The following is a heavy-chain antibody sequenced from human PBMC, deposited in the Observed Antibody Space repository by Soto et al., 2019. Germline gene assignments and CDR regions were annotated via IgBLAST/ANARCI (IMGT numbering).Heavy chain of an antibody. CDR1: GFTFSSYA. J-gene: IGHJ4*02. CDR2: ISGSGGST. V-gene: IGHV3-23*01. Sequence: GGSLRLSCAASGFTFSSYAMSWVRQAPGKGLEWVSAISGSGGSTYYADSVKGRFTISRDNSKNTLYLQMNSLRAEDTAVYYCAKDRPKAVSGRGVVTTLPPPFDYWGQGILVTVSS. CDR3: AKDRPKAVSGRGVVTTLPPPFDY. D-gene: IGHD3-3*01.